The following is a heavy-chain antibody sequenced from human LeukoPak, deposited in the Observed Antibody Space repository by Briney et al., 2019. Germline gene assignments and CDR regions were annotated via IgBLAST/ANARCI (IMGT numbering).Heavy chain of an antibody. CDR2: ITWDGATT. V-gene: IGHV3-43*01. Sequence: GVSLRLSCVASGFAFNEYTMHWVRQAPGKGLEWVSLITWDGATTYYADSVKGRFIISRDNSKNSLYLQMNSLSTEDTALYYCGKDLAGSYLLDYWGQGTLVTVSS. D-gene: IGHD1-26*01. CDR3: GKDLAGSYLLDY. J-gene: IGHJ4*02. CDR1: GFAFNEYT.